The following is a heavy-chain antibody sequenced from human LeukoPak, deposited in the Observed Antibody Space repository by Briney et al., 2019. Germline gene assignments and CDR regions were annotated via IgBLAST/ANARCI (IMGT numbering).Heavy chain of an antibody. J-gene: IGHJ4*02. CDR1: GFTFSSYA. D-gene: IGHD2-15*01. CDR3: AKGCSDSCYSAGCY. V-gene: IGHV3-23*01. CDR2: ISGSGGST. Sequence: GGSLRLSCAASGFTFSSYAMSWVRQAPGKGLEWVSAISGSGGSTYCADSVKGRFTISRDNSKNTLYLQMNSLRAEDTAVYYCAKGCSDSCYSAGCYWGQGTLVTVSS.